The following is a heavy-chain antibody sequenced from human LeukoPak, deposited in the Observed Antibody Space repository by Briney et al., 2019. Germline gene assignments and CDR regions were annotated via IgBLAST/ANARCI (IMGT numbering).Heavy chain of an antibody. CDR2: ISGSGGST. V-gene: IGHV3-23*01. D-gene: IGHD1-26*01. CDR1: GFTFSTYA. CDR3: AKGASGSFHTPYGY. Sequence: GGSLRLSCAASGFTFSTYAMSWVRQAPGKGLEWVSDISGSGGSTNYADSVKGGFTISRDNSKNTLYLQMNSLRAEDTAVYYCAKGASGSFHTPYGYWGQGTLVTVSS. J-gene: IGHJ4*02.